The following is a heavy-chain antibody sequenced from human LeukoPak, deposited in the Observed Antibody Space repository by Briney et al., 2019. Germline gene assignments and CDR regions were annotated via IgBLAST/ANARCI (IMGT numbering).Heavy chain of an antibody. D-gene: IGHD5-24*01. CDR1: GGSILNYY. CDR2: IYSSGTT. CDR3: TREEMDTTSFLYGMDV. V-gene: IGHV4-59*01. Sequence: SETLSLTCTVSGGSILNYYWSWIRQPPGKGLEWIGCIYSSGTTYYNPSLKSRVTISLDTSNNQFSLKLSSVTAADTAVYYCTREEMDTTSFLYGMDVWGQGTTVTVSS. J-gene: IGHJ6*02.